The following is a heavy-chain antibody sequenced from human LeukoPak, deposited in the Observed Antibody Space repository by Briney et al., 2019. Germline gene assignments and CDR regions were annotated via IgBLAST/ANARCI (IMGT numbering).Heavy chain of an antibody. CDR3: ARHASPYSGYDYGAEFDY. CDR1: GFSFTSYW. CDR2: IYPGDSDT. D-gene: IGHD5-12*01. V-gene: IGHV5-51*01. Sequence: GESLMISCKGSGFSFTSYWIGWVRQMPGKGLEYMGIIYPGDSDTRYSPSFQGQVTISADKSISTAYLQWGSLKASDTAMYYCARHASPYSGYDYGAEFDYWGQGTLVTVSS. J-gene: IGHJ4*02.